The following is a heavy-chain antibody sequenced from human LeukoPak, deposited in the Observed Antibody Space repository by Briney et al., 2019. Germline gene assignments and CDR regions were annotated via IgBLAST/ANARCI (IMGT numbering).Heavy chain of an antibody. D-gene: IGHD5-24*01. Sequence: SETVSLTCTVSGGSISSGSYYWSWIRQPAGKGLEWIGRIYTSGSTNYNPSLKSRVTISVDTSKNQFSLKLSSVTAADTAVYYCARGHLFDGDYWGQGTLVTVSS. CDR2: IYTSGST. V-gene: IGHV4-61*02. CDR3: ARGHLFDGDY. CDR1: GGSISSGSYY. J-gene: IGHJ4*02.